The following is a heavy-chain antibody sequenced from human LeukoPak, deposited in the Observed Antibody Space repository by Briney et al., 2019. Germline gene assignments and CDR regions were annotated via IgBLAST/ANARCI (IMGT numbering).Heavy chain of an antibody. D-gene: IGHD1-26*01. CDR2: IYHSGST. J-gene: IGHJ3*02. Sequence: SETLSRTCAVSGGSISSSNWWSWVRQPPGKGLEWIGEIYHSGSTNYNPSLKSRVTISVDKSKNQFSLKLSSVTAADTAVYYCARDDGWELLGGAFDIWGQGTMVTVSS. CDR1: GGSISSSNW. CDR3: ARDDGWELLGGAFDI. V-gene: IGHV4-4*02.